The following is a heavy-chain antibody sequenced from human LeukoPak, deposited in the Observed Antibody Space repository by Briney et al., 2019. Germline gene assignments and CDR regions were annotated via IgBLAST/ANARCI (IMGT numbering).Heavy chain of an antibody. V-gene: IGHV4-59*12. D-gene: IGHD3-10*01. CDR2: IYYTGST. CDR3: ARLLFGGYYYYGMDV. J-gene: IGHJ6*02. Sequence: SETLSLTCTVSGGSINNYYWSWIRQPPGKGLEWIGHIYYTGSTNYNPSLKSRVTISVDKSKNHFSLKLSSVTAADTALYYCARLLFGGYYYYGMDVWGQGTTVTVSS. CDR1: GGSINNYY.